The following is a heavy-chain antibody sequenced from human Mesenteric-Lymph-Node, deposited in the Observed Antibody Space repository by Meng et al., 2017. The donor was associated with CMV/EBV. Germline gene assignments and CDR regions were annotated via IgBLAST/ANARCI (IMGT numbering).Heavy chain of an antibody. J-gene: IGHJ4*02. CDR2: ISSPNSYI. CDR3: AREAGSGWRYFDS. V-gene: IGHV3-21*01. CDR1: GFTFSNYT. D-gene: IGHD6-19*01. Sequence: GESLKISCAASGFTFSNYTMNWVRQAPGKGLEWVSSISSPNSYIYYADSVKGRFTISRDNAKNSLFLQMNSLRAEDTAVYFCAREAGSGWRYFDSWGQGTPVTVSS.